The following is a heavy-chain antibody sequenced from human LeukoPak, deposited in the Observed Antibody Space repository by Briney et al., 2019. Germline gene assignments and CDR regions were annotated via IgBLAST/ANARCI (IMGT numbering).Heavy chain of an antibody. V-gene: IGHV1-18*01. CDR2: ISAYNGNT. CDR1: GGTFSSYA. Sequence: ASVKVSCKASGGTFSSYAFSWVRQAPGQGLEWMGWISAYNGNTNYAQKLQGRVTMTTDTSTSTAYMELRSLRSDDTAVYYCARDLRFLEWLFMDVWGQGTTVTVSS. D-gene: IGHD3-3*01. CDR3: ARDLRFLEWLFMDV. J-gene: IGHJ6*02.